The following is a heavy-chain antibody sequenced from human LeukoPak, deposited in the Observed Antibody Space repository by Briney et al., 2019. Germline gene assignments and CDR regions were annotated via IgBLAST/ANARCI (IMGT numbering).Heavy chain of an antibody. CDR2: IKQDGSEK. Sequence: GGSLRLSCAASGFTFSSYAMSWVRQAPGKGLEWVANIKQDGSEKYYVDSVKGRFTISRDNAKNSLYLQMNSLRAEDTAVYYCARDPSYDSSGYYEGLEYYFDYWGQGTLVTVSS. V-gene: IGHV3-7*01. D-gene: IGHD3-22*01. CDR3: ARDPSYDSSGYYEGLEYYFDY. CDR1: GFTFSSYA. J-gene: IGHJ4*02.